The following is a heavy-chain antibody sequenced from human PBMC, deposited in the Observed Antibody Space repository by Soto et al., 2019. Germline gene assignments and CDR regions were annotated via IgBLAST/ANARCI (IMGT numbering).Heavy chain of an antibody. V-gene: IGHV4-34*01. CDR3: ARRGGVAAAVWGY. CDR1: GGSFSGYY. J-gene: IGHJ4*02. CDR2: INHSGST. Sequence: SETLSLTCAVYGGSFSGYYWTWIRQPPGTGLEWIGEINHSGSTNYNPSIKSRVTISVDTSKNKFSLKMTSVTVADTAVYYCARRGGVAAAVWGYWGQGTLVTVS. D-gene: IGHD6-13*01.